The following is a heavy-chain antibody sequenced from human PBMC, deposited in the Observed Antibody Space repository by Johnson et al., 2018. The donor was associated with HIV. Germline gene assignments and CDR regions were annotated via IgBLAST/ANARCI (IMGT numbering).Heavy chain of an antibody. CDR1: GFTFDDYG. V-gene: IGHV3-15*01. CDR2: IYSKTDGGTT. CDR3: TTGWYSGYDLPNAFDI. J-gene: IGHJ3*02. D-gene: IGHD5-12*01. Sequence: VQLVESGGGVVRPGGSLRLSCAASGFTFDDYGMSWVRQAPGKGLEWVGRIYSKTDGGTTEYAAPVKGRFTISRDDSKNTLYLQMNSLKTEDTAVYYCTTGWYSGYDLPNAFDIWGQGTMVTVSS.